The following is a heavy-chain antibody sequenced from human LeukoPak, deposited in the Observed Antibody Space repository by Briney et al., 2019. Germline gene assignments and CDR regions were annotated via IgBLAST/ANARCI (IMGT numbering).Heavy chain of an antibody. CDR2: ISSSSSYI. CDR1: GFTFSSYS. D-gene: IGHD3-10*01. V-gene: IGHV3-21*01. Sequence: GGSLRLSCAASGFTFSSYSMNWVRQAPGKGLEWVSSISSSSSYIYYADSVKGRFTISRDNAKNSLYLQMNSLRAEDTAVYYCASSRYYGSGSYRPWDWGQGTLVTVSS. J-gene: IGHJ4*02. CDR3: ASSRYYGSGSYRPWD.